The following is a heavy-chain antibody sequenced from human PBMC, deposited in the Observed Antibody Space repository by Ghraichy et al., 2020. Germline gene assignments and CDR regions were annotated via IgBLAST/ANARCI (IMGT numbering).Heavy chain of an antibody. Sequence: SQTLSLTCAVSGGSISSSSYYWGWIRQPPGKGLEWIGSIYYSGSTYYNPSLKSRVTISVDTSKNQFSLKLSSVTAADTAVYYCARLDSGSYQGFDYWGQGTLVTVSS. CDR1: GGSISSSSYY. D-gene: IGHD1-26*01. J-gene: IGHJ4*02. CDR2: IYYSGST. V-gene: IGHV4-39*01. CDR3: ARLDSGSYQGFDY.